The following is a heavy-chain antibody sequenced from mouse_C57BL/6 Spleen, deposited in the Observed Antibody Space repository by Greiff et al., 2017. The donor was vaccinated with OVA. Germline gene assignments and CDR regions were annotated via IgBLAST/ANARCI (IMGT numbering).Heavy chain of an antibody. CDR2: INPNNGGT. Sequence: EVQLQQSGPELVKPGASVKISCKASGYTFTDYYMNWVKQSHGKSLEWIGDINPNNGGTSYNQKFKGKATLTVAKSSSTAYMELRSLTSEDSAVDYCAKFLYDGYYYAMDYWGQGTSVTVSS. D-gene: IGHD2-3*01. CDR1: GYTFTDYY. V-gene: IGHV1-26*01. CDR3: AKFLYDGYYYAMDY. J-gene: IGHJ4*01.